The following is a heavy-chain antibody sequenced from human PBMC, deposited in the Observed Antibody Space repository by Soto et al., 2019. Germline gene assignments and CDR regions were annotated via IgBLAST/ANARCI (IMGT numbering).Heavy chain of an antibody. J-gene: IGHJ4*02. CDR2: INHSGST. CDR3: ARGRTAKLRGITMIVVAYPYDD. CDR1: GGSFSGYY. V-gene: IGHV4-34*01. Sequence: ETLSLTCAVYGGSFSGYYWSWIRQPPGKGLEWIGEINHSGSTNYNPSLKSRVTISVDTSKNQFSLKLSSVTAADTAVYYCARGRTAKLRGITMIVVAYPYDDWGQGTRVTVAS. D-gene: IGHD3-22*01.